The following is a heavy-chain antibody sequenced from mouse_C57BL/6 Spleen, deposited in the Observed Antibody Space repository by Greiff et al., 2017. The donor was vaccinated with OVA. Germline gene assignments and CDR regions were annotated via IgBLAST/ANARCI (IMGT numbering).Heavy chain of an antibody. D-gene: IGHD3-3*01. CDR1: GYAFSSSW. Sequence: VQLQESGPELVKPGASVKISCKASGYAFSSSWMNWVKQRTGKGLEWIGRIYPGDGDTKYNGKFKGKGKLTADKSSSTAYMQLSSLTSEDSAVYFCARGDALFDYWGQGTTLTVSS. V-gene: IGHV1-82*01. CDR2: IYPGDGDT. CDR3: ARGDALFDY. J-gene: IGHJ2*01.